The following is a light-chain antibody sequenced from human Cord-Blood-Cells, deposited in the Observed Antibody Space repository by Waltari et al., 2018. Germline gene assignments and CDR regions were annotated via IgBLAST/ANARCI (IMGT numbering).Light chain of an antibody. Sequence: SYVLTQPPSVSVAPGKTARITCGGNNIGSKSVNWYQQKPGQAPVLVIYYDSDRPSGIPERFSGSNSGNTATLTISRVEAGDEADYYCRVWDSSSDHYVFGTGTKVTVL. J-gene: IGLJ1*01. CDR3: RVWDSSSDHYV. CDR1: NIGSKS. V-gene: IGLV3-21*04. CDR2: YDS.